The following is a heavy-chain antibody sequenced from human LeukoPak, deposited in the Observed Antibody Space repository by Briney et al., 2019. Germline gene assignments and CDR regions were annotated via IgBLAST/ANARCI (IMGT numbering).Heavy chain of an antibody. J-gene: IGHJ4*02. CDR3: ARHSYYDSSGYYDY. CDR2: ISAYNGNT. CDR1: GYTFTSYG. D-gene: IGHD3-22*01. V-gene: IGHV1-18*01. Sequence: GASVKVSCKASGYTFTSYGISWVRQAPGQGLEWMGWISAYNGNTNYAQKLQGRVTMTTDTSTSTAYMELRSLRSDDTAVYYRARHSYYDSSGYYDYWGQGTLVTVSS.